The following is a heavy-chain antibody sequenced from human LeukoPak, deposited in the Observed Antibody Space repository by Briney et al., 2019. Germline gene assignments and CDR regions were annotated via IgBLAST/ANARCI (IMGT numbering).Heavy chain of an antibody. J-gene: IGHJ6*02. V-gene: IGHV4-59*01. CDR2: IYYSGST. Sequence: SETLSLTCTVSGGSISSYYWSWIRQPPGKGLEWIGYIYYSGSTNYNPSLKSRVTISVDTSKNQFSLKLSSVTAADTAVYYRARAVAGPYYYYYYGMDVWGQGTTVTVSS. CDR1: GGSISSYY. CDR3: ARAVAGPYYYYYYGMDV. D-gene: IGHD6-19*01.